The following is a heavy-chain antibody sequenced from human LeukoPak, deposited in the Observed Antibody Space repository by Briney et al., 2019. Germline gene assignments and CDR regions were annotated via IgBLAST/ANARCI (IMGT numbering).Heavy chain of an antibody. CDR1: GFTFSSYG. J-gene: IGHJ4*02. CDR2: ISYDGSNK. V-gene: IGHV3-30*18. CDR3: AKTILTGYLNFDY. D-gene: IGHD3-9*01. Sequence: GGSLRLSCAASGFTFSSYGMHWVRQAPGKGLEWVAVISYDGSNKYYADSVKGRFTISRDNSKNTLYLQMNSLRAEDTAVYYCAKTILTGYLNFDYWGQGTLVTVSS.